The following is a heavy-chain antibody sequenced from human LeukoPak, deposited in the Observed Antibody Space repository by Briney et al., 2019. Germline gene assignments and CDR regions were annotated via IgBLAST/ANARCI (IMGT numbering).Heavy chain of an antibody. V-gene: IGHV1-24*01. CDR2: FDPEDGET. CDR1: GYTLTELS. D-gene: IGHD3-10*01. J-gene: IGHJ4*02. CDR3: ATEALDDSDPYFEY. Sequence: GASVKVSCEVSGYTLTELSMHWVRQAPGKGLEWMGRFDPEDGETIYAQTLQGRVTMTEDTSTDTAYMELSSLRSEDTAVYYCATEALDDSDPYFEYWGQGTLVTVSS.